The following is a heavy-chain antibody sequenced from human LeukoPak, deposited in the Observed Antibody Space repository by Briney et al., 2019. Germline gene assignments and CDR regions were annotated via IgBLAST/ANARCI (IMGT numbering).Heavy chain of an antibody. J-gene: IGHJ4*02. CDR3: ARSQVQYYYDSSGYYYFDY. Sequence: GESLKISCKGSGYSFTSYWIGWVRQMPGKGLEWMGIIYPGDSDTRYSPSIQGQVTISADKSISTAYLQWSSLKASDTAMYYCARSQVQYYYDSSGYYYFDYWGQGTLVTVSS. V-gene: IGHV5-51*01. CDR1: GYSFTSYW. CDR2: IYPGDSDT. D-gene: IGHD3-22*01.